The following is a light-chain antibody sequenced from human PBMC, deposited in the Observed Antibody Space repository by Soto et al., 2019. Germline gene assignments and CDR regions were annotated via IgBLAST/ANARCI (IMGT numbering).Light chain of an antibody. CDR1: QSVSSNY. CDR2: GAS. V-gene: IGKV3D-20*02. Sequence: EIVLTQSPGTLSLSPGERATLSCRASQSVSSNYLAWYQQKPGQPPRLLIYGASSRATGIPDRFSGSGSGTDFTLTISSLEPEDAAVYYCQQRSNWPPITFGQGTRLEIK. CDR3: QQRSNWPPIT. J-gene: IGKJ5*01.